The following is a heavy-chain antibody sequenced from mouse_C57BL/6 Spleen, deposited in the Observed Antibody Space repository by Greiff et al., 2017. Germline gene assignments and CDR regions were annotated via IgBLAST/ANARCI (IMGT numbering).Heavy chain of an antibody. D-gene: IGHD1-1*01. CDR1: GYAFSSSW. CDR3: ARGSITTVAAMDY. V-gene: IGHV1-82*01. Sequence: QVQLQQSGPELVKPGASVKISCKASGYAFSSSWMNWVKQRPGKGLEWIGRIYPGDGDTNYNGKFKGKATLTADTSYSTAYMQLSSLTSEDSAVYFCARGSITTVAAMDYWGQGTSVTVSS. CDR2: IYPGDGDT. J-gene: IGHJ4*01.